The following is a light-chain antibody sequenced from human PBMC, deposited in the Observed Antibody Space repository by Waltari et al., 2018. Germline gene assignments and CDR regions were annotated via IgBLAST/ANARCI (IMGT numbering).Light chain of an antibody. Sequence: DIVMTQAPKALAWALGERATINGKASQSDLYTSNNQNYLAWYQQRPGQLPKLLIRWASTRESGVPDRFSGSGSGTDFTLTITSLQAEDVAVYYCQEYYSPQLTFGGGTKVEIK. J-gene: IGKJ4*01. CDR2: WAS. CDR1: QSDLYTSNNQNY. CDR3: QEYYSPQLT. V-gene: IGKV4-1*01.